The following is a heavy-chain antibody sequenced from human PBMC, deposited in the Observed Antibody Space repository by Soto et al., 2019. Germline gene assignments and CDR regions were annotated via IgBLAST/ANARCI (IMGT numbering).Heavy chain of an antibody. V-gene: IGHV3-74*01. J-gene: IGHJ4*02. CDR1: GCTFGAHG. D-gene: IGHD3-10*01. Sequence: RLPYAVAGCTFGAHGSRWVRQAPGKGLVWVSRIKGDESQINYADSVEGRFTVSRDNAKNTLYLQINSLRAEDTAVYYCARGPLRAYYLDYWGQGALVTVSS. CDR3: ARGPLRAYYLDY. CDR2: IKGDESQI.